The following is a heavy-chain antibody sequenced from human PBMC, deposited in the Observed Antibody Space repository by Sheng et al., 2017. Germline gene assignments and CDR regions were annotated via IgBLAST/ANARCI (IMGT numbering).Heavy chain of an antibody. CDR2: INHSGST. CDR3: ARGPGTNGQWLVQGYYYYGMDV. J-gene: IGHJ6*02. CDR1: GGSFSGYY. V-gene: IGHV4-34*01. Sequence: QVQLQQWGAGLLKPSETLSLTCAVYGGSFSGYYWSWIRQPPGKGLEWIGEINHSGSTNYNPSLKSRVTISVDTSKNQFSLKLSSVTAADTAVYYCARGPGTNGQWLVQGYYYYGMDVWGQGTTVTVSS. D-gene: IGHD6-19*01.